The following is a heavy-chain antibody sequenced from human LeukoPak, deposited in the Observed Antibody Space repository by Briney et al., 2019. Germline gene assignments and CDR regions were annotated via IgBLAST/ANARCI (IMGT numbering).Heavy chain of an antibody. CDR1: GGSFSGYY. CDR2: INHSGST. V-gene: IGHV4-34*01. J-gene: IGHJ4*02. D-gene: IGHD3/OR15-3a*01. CDR3: ARAGTERSFDY. Sequence: PSETLSLTCAVYGGSFSGYYWSWIRQPPGKGLEWIGEINHSGSTNYNPSLKSRVTISVDTSKSQFSLKLSSVTAADTAVYYCARAGTERSFDYWGQGTLVTVSS.